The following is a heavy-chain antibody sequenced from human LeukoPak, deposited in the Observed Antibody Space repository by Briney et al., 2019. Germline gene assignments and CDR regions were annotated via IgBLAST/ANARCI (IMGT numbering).Heavy chain of an antibody. J-gene: IGHJ1*01. CDR3: AGGPSPETFQY. CDR2: IHHSGYT. CDR1: RSSMSSGYY. V-gene: IGHV4-38-2*02. Sequence: SETLSLTCTVSRSSMSSGYYWGWIRQPPGKGLEWIGDIHHSGYTNYNPSLSSRVTISIDTSRNQYSLKLSSVTAADTAVYYCAGGPSPETFQYWGQGTLVTVSS.